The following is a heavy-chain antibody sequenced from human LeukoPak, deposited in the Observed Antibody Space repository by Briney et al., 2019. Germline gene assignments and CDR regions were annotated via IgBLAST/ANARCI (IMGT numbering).Heavy chain of an antibody. V-gene: IGHV1-69*13. Sequence: GASVKVSCKAPGYTFTGYYIHWVRQAPGQGLEWMGGIIPISGTANYAQKFQGRVTITADESTSTAYMELSSLRSEDTAVYYCARERYNWSFDAFDIWGQGTMVTVSS. CDR2: IIPISGTA. CDR3: ARERYNWSFDAFDI. D-gene: IGHD1-1*01. CDR1: GYTFTGYY. J-gene: IGHJ3*02.